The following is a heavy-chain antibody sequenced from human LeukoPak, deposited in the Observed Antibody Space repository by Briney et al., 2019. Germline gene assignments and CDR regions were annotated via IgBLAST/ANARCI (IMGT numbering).Heavy chain of an antibody. D-gene: IGHD6-6*01. CDR1: GYTFTSYG. CDR3: ARELSQYSSSD. Sequence: GASVKVSCKASGYTFTSYGISWVRQAPGQGLEWMGWISAYNGNTNYAQKLQGRVTMTRDTSISTAYMELSRLRSDDTAVYYCARELSQYSSSDWGQGTLVTVSS. J-gene: IGHJ4*02. CDR2: ISAYNGNT. V-gene: IGHV1-18*01.